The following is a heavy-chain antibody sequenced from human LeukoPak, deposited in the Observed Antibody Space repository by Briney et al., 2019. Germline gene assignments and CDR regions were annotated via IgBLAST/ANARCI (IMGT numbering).Heavy chain of an antibody. J-gene: IGHJ4*02. CDR2: ISSSSSTI. CDR3: ARVTRTYDILTGYPNRHFDY. Sequence: GGSLRLSCAASGFTFSSYSMNWVRQAPGEGLEWVSYISSSSSTIYYADSVKGRFTISRDNAKNSLYLQMNSLRDEDTAVYYCARVTRTYDILTGYPNRHFDYWGQGTLVTVSS. D-gene: IGHD3-9*01. CDR1: GFTFSSYS. V-gene: IGHV3-48*02.